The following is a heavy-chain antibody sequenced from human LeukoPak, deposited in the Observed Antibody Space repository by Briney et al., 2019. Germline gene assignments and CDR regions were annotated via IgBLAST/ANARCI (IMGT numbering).Heavy chain of an antibody. CDR2: ISDTGGST. CDR1: GFTFRSYA. Sequence: PGGSLRLSCAASGFTFRSYAMTWVRQAPGKGLEWVSAISDTGGSTYDADSVKGRFTISRDNSKNTLYLQMNSLRAEDTAVYYCAKDTSIGRYCTNGVCSPFDYWGQGTLVTVSS. D-gene: IGHD2-8*01. CDR3: AKDTSIGRYCTNGVCSPFDY. J-gene: IGHJ4*02. V-gene: IGHV3-23*01.